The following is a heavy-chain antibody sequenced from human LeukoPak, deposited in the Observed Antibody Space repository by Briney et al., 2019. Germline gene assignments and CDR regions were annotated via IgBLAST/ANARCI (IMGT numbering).Heavy chain of an antibody. CDR2: IYTSGST. CDR1: GGSISSYY. Sequence: SETLSLTCTVSGGSISSYYWSWIRQPAGKGLEWIGRIYTSGSTNYNPSLKSRVTMSVDTSKNQFSLKLSSVTAADTAVYYCARDSFDYYDSSGYYFNWYFDLWGRGTLVTVSS. D-gene: IGHD3-22*01. J-gene: IGHJ2*01. CDR3: ARDSFDYYDSSGYYFNWYFDL. V-gene: IGHV4-4*07.